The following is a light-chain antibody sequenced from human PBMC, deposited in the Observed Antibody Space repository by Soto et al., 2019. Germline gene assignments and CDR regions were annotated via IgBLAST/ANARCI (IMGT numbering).Light chain of an antibody. CDR3: QQRSNWHPLT. Sequence: EIFLTQSPDTLSLSPGERASVTCRASQSVTNYIAWYQQKPGQAPRLIIYDASNRANGIPARFSGSGSGTDFTLTISSLEPEDFAFYYCQQRSNWHPLTFGGGTKVDIK. V-gene: IGKV3-11*01. CDR2: DAS. J-gene: IGKJ4*01. CDR1: QSVTNY.